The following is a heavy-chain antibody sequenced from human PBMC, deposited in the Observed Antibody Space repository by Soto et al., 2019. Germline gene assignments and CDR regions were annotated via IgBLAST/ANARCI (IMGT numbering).Heavy chain of an antibody. D-gene: IGHD3-10*01. CDR3: ARFGYCYASGSALDH. J-gene: IGHJ4*02. Sequence: SGPTLVNPTETLTLTCTFSGFSLSSNGMSISWIRQPPGQALEWLAVIDWDGDQYYTTSLKTRLTISKHTSKNQVVLRLTNVDAADTATYFCARFGYCYASGSALDHWGQGILVTVSS. CDR1: GFSLSSNGMS. V-gene: IGHV2-70*01. CDR2: IDWDGDQ.